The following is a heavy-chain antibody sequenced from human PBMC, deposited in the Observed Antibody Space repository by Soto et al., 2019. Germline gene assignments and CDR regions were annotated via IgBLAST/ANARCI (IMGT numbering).Heavy chain of an antibody. CDR2: ISGSGGST. J-gene: IGHJ4*02. Sequence: GGSLRLSCAASGFTFSSYAMSWVRQAPGKGLEWVSAISGSGGSTYYADSVKGRFTISRDNSKNTQYLQMNSLRAEDTAVYYGAKVPVSGYDDEPIGYWGQGTLVTVSS. D-gene: IGHD5-12*01. CDR3: AKVPVSGYDDEPIGY. CDR1: GFTFSSYA. V-gene: IGHV3-23*01.